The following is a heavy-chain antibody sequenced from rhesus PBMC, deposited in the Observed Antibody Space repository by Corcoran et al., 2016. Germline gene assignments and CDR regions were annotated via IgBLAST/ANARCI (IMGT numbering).Heavy chain of an antibody. D-gene: IGHD3S6*01. CDR1: GSSLSSAYY. J-gene: IGHJ5-2*02. CDR2: IGGKSGST. V-gene: IGHV4-99*01. CDR3: ARHGPQRHNSLDV. Sequence: QGQRQESGPGLAQPSAPLPLTCAASGSSLSSAYYRGCIPPATGTALEGLGLVGRGYIGGKSGSTDYNPSLKIRVTISHDTSKIQSSRRPSSVTAADTAVYYCARHGPQRHNSLDVWGRGVLVTVSS.